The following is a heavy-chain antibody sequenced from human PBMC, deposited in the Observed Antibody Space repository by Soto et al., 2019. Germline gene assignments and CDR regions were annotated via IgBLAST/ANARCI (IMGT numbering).Heavy chain of an antibody. V-gene: IGHV4-59*08. Sequence: QVQLQESGPGLVKSSETLSLTCTVSGGSIRDYYWSWIRLPPGKGLEWVGYSHHGWGSDYNPSLRSRVTMSLDTSKKQLSLKLPSVTPADTAVYYCARHGFWALHGLVDVWGQGTTVIVSS. J-gene: IGHJ6*02. CDR3: ARHGFWALHGLVDV. CDR1: GGSIRDYY. D-gene: IGHD4-4*01. CDR2: SHHGWGS.